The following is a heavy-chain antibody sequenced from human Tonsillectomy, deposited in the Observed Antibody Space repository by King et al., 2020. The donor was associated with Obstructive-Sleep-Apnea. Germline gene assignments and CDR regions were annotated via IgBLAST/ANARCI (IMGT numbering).Heavy chain of an antibody. CDR2: MNPNSGNT. CDR1: GYTFTSYD. J-gene: IGHJ4*02. D-gene: IGHD5-18*01. CDR3: AGLIVDTAMGYQYYFDY. Sequence: VQLVESGAEVKKPGASVKVSCKASGYTFTSYDINWVRQATGQGLEWMGWMNPNSGNTGYAQKFQGRVTMTRNTSISTAYMELSSLRSEDTAVYYCAGLIVDTAMGYQYYFDYWGQGTLVTVSS. V-gene: IGHV1-8*01.